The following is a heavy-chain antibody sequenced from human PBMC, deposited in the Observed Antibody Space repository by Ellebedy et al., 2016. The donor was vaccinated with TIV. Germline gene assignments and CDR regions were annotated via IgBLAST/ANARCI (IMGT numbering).Heavy chain of an antibody. Sequence: GSLRLXXAVYGGSFSGHYWSWIRQPPAKGLEWIGEIYHSGNTDYNPSLKSRVTISVDTSKNQFSLKLRSVTAADTAVYYCARRSSVTAAPGIDSWGQGTLVTVSS. CDR1: GGSFSGHY. D-gene: IGHD6-13*01. CDR3: ARRSSVTAAPGIDS. J-gene: IGHJ4*02. CDR2: IYHSGNT. V-gene: IGHV4-34*01.